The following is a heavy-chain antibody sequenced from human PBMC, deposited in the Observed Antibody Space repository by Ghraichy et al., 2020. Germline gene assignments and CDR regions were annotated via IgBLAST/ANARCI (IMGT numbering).Heavy chain of an antibody. V-gene: IGHV3-74*01. CDR1: GFTFSSYW. Sequence: GSLRLSCAASGFTFSSYWMHWVRQAPGKGLVWVSRINSDGSSTSYADSVKGRFTISRDNAKNTLYLQMNSLRAEDTAVYYCARDHYDFWSGYTYYFDYWGQGTLVTVSS. CDR2: INSDGSST. CDR3: ARDHYDFWSGYTYYFDY. D-gene: IGHD3-3*01. J-gene: IGHJ4*02.